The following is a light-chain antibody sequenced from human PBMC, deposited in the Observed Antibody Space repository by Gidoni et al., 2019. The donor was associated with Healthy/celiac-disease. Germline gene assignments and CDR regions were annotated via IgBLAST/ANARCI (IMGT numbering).Light chain of an antibody. V-gene: IGKV1-33*01. J-gene: IGKJ2*01. CDR3: QQYDNLLPMYT. CDR2: DAS. Sequence: DIQMTQSPSSLSASVGDRVTITCQASQDMSNYLNWYQQKPGKAPKLLIYDASHLATGVPSRFSGSGSGTDFTSPISSLQPEDIATYYCQQYDNLLPMYTFGQGTKLEIK. CDR1: QDMSNY.